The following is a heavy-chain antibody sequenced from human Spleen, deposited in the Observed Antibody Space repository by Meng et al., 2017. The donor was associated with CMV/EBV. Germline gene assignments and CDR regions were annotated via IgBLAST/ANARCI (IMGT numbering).Heavy chain of an antibody. J-gene: IGHJ4*02. D-gene: IGHD5-18*01. CDR3: ARESIQLEGFDY. CDR2: IYYSGST. CDR1: GGSVSSGSYY. V-gene: IGHV4-61*01. Sequence: TGYGGSVSSGSYYWSWIRQPPGKGLEWIGYIYYSGSTNYNPSLKSRVTISVDTSKNQFSLKLSSVTAADTAVYYCARESIQLEGFDYWGQGTLVTVSS.